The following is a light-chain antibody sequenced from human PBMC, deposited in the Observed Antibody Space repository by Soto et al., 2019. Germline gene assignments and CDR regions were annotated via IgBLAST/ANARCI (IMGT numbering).Light chain of an antibody. J-gene: IGKJ3*01. CDR1: QSVSSKY. CDR3: QQYGRSLFT. Sequence: EIALTQSPGILPSSPGERATLSCRASQSVSSKYLATYQQKPGQAPRVLIYGTFIMASGVPERFTGGGSGTDSTLTITRLEPEDFAEYYCQQYGRSLFTFGPGTKVDFK. CDR2: GTF. V-gene: IGKV3-20*01.